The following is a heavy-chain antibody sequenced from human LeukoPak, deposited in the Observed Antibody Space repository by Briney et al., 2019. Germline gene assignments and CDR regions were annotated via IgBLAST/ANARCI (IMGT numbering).Heavy chain of an antibody. CDR2: IYYSGST. CDR1: GGSISHHY. CDR3: ARVGEGEIFSNYYYTDV. J-gene: IGHJ6*03. D-gene: IGHD1-26*01. Sequence: SETLSLTCTVSGGSISHHYWSWIRQVPGKGLEWIGDIYYSGSTNYNPSLESRVTISVDTSKNQFSLKVYSVTAADTAVYYCARVGEGEIFSNYYYTDVWGKGTTVTISS. V-gene: IGHV4-59*11.